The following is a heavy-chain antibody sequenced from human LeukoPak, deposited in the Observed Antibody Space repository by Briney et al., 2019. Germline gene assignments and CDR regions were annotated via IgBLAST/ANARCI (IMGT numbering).Heavy chain of an antibody. CDR1: GFTFSSYA. Sequence: GRSLRLSCAASGFTFSSYAMHWVHQAPGKGLEWVAVISYDGSNKYYADSVKGRFTISRDNSKNALYLQMNSLGAEDTAVYYCARDLSVDYWGQGTLVTVSS. CDR2: ISYDGSNK. D-gene: IGHD2/OR15-2a*01. V-gene: IGHV3-30-3*01. CDR3: ARDLSVDY. J-gene: IGHJ4*02.